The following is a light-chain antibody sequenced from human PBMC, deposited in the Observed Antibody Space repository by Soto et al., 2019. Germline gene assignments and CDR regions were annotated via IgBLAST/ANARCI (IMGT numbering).Light chain of an antibody. CDR2: GAS. CDR1: QSVSSSY. Sequence: EIVLTQSPCTLSLSPGERATLACRASQSVSSSYLAWYQQKPGQAPRLLIYGASSSATGIPYRFSGSGSVTDFTLTISRLEPEDFAVYYCHQYGSSPRTFGQGTKVE. V-gene: IGKV3-20*01. J-gene: IGKJ1*01. CDR3: HQYGSSPRT.